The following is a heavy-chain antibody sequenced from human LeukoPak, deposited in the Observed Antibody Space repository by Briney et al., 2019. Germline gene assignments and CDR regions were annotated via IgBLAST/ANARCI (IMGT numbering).Heavy chain of an antibody. Sequence: SETLSLTCTVSGGSISSSSYYWGWIRQPPGKGLEWIGSIYYSGSTYYNPSLKSRVTISVDTSKNQFSLKLSSVTAADTAVYYCARDRVPVDYWGQGTLVTVSS. J-gene: IGHJ4*02. D-gene: IGHD3-10*01. CDR2: IYYSGST. CDR3: ARDRVPVDY. V-gene: IGHV4-39*07. CDR1: GGSISSSSYY.